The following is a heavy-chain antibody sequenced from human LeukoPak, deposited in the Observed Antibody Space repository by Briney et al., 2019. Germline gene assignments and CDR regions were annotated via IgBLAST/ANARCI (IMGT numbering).Heavy chain of an antibody. CDR2: IYYNGQT. J-gene: IGHJ4*02. Sequence: SQTLSLTCTVSGGSISSAGYYWSWIRQHPGKGLEWIGYIYYNGQTYYNPSLKSRLTLSADTSDNQFSLKVTSVTAADTVVYYCARGEEYVYYFDYWGQGSLVTVSS. V-gene: IGHV4-31*03. CDR3: ARGEEYVYYFDY. D-gene: IGHD2-2*01. CDR1: GGSISSAGYY.